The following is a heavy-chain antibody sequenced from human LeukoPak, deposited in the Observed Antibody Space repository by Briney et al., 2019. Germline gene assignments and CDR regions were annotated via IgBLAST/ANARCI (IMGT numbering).Heavy chain of an antibody. CDR3: ARSRYLDY. CDR2: ISYDGSNK. Sequence: PGGSLRLSCAASGFTFSSYAMHWVRQAPGKGLEWVAVISYDGSNKYYADSVKGRFTISRDNSKNTLYLQMNSLRAEDTAVYYCARSRYLDYWGQGTLVTVSS. V-gene: IGHV3-30*01. J-gene: IGHJ4*02. CDR1: GFTFSSYA. D-gene: IGHD1-14*01.